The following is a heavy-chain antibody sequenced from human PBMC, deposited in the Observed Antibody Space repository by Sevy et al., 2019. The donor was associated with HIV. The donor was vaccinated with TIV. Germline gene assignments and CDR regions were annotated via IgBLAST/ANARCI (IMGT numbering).Heavy chain of an antibody. CDR3: AKEHRIVVAGTVAFDI. J-gene: IGHJ3*02. CDR1: GFTFSTYH. V-gene: IGHV3-23*01. Sequence: GGSLRLSCAASGFTFSTYHMSWVRQAPGKGLEWVSAISGSGSDTYYGDSVKGRFTISRDNSKNTRHLQMNSLRAEDTATYFCAKEHRIVVAGTVAFDIWGQGTMVTVSS. D-gene: IGHD6-19*01. CDR2: ISGSGSDT.